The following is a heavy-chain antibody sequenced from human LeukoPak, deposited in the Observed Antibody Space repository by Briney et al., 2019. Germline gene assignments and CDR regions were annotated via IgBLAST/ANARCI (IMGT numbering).Heavy chain of an antibody. V-gene: IGHV3-33*01. Sequence: GGSLRLSCAASGFTFSSYGMHWVRPAPGKGLEWVAVIWNDGINKYYADSVKGRFTISRDNSKNTLYLQMNSLRAEDTAVYYCARAEVPAAIKSGAFDIWGQGIMVTVSS. J-gene: IGHJ3*02. CDR1: GFTFSSYG. CDR2: IWNDGINK. D-gene: IGHD2-2*01. CDR3: ARAEVPAAIKSGAFDI.